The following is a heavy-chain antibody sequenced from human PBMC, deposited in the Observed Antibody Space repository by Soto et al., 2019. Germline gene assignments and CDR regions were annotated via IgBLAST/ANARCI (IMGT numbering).Heavy chain of an antibody. CDR3: ARGSLGYDSSGYGGLGAFDI. CDR2: IYYSGST. V-gene: IGHV4-30-4*01. Sequence: QVQLQESGPGLVKPSQTLSLTCTVSGGSISSGDYYWSWIRQPPGKGLEWIGYIYYSGSTYYNPSLKSRVTISVDTSKNQFSLKLSSVTAADTAVYYCARGSLGYDSSGYGGLGAFDIWGQGTMVTVSS. CDR1: GGSISSGDYY. D-gene: IGHD3-22*01. J-gene: IGHJ3*02.